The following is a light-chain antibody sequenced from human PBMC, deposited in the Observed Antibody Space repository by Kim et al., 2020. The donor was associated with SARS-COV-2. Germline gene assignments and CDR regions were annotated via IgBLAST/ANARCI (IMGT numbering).Light chain of an antibody. J-gene: IGLJ3*02. CDR3: CSYAGTYTWV. V-gene: IGLV2-11*01. CDR2: DVS. Sequence: QSALTQPRSVSGSPGQSVTISCTGTSSDVGGYNYVSWYQHHPGKAPKLMIYDVSKRPSGVPDRFSGSKSGNTASLTISELQAEDEADYYCCSYAGTYTWVFGGGTQLTVL. CDR1: SSDVGGYNY.